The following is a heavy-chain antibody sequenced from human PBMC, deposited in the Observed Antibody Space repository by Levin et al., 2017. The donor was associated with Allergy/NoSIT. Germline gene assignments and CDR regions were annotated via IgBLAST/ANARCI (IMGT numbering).Heavy chain of an antibody. D-gene: IGHD6-19*01. CDR3: GGSGWYGLVSD. CDR2: VFYSGST. V-gene: IGHV4-59*02. J-gene: IGHJ4*02. CDR1: GGSVSSYY. Sequence: SETLSLTCTVSGGSVSSYYWSWIRQPPGKGLEWIGYVFYSGSTNYNPSLKSRVTISVDTSKNQFSLKLSSVTAADTAVYYCGGSGWYGLVSDWGQGTLVTVSS.